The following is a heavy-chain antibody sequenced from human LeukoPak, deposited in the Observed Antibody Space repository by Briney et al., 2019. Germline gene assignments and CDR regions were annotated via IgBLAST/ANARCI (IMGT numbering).Heavy chain of an antibody. J-gene: IGHJ4*02. D-gene: IGHD2-15*01. V-gene: IGHV1-2*02. CDR1: GYTFTAYY. CDR2: IHPNTAGT. CDR3: ETCSGGSCYSPDH. Sequence: ASVKVSCKASGYTFTAYYIHWVRQAPGQGLEWMGWIHPNTAGTNYAQNAQKFQGRITMTRDTSISTAYMELSRLRSDDTAVYYCETCSGGSCYSPDHWGQGTLVTVSS.